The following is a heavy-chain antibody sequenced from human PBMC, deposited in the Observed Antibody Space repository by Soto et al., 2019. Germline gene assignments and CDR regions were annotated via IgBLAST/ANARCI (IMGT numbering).Heavy chain of an antibody. CDR3: ARAGISGYGPDYFDY. Sequence: ASVKVSCKASGYTFTSYYMHWVRQAPGQGLEWMGIINPSGGSTSYAQKFQGRVTMTRDTSTSTVYMELSSLRSEDTAVYYCARAGISGYGPDYFDYWGQGTLVTVSS. CDR2: INPSGGST. J-gene: IGHJ4*02. V-gene: IGHV1-46*01. CDR1: GYTFTSYY. D-gene: IGHD5-12*01.